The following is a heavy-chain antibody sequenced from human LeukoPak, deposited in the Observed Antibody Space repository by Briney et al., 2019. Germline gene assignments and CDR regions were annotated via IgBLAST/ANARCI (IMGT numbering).Heavy chain of an antibody. CDR2: ISGSGGST. D-gene: IGHD6-13*01. V-gene: IGHV3-23*01. J-gene: IGHJ4*02. CDR1: GFTFSSYA. Sequence: GGSLRLSCAASGFTFSSYAMSWVRQAPGKGLEWVSAISGSGGSTYYADSVKGRFAISRDNSKNTLYLQMNSLRAEDTAVYYCAKAGGIAAAGTGFDYWGQGTLVTVSS. CDR3: AKAGGIAAAGTGFDY.